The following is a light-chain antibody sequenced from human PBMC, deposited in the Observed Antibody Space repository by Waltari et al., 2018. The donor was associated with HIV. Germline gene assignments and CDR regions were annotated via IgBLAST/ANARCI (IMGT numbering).Light chain of an antibody. CDR1: DSDFGYGNF. CDR3: SSCTKDFTVI. CDR2: EVD. J-gene: IGLJ2*01. V-gene: IGLV2-14*03. Sequence: SVVTQPASVSGFPGQSVTISCTGTDSDFGYGNFVSWYQQHPGKAPKVILFEVDSRASGVDARFSGSKSGNTASLTISGLRTEDEANYYCSSCTKDFTVIFGGGTKVTIL.